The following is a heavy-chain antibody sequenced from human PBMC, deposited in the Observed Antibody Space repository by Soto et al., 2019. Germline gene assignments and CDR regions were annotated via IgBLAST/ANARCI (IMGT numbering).Heavy chain of an antibody. J-gene: IGHJ4*02. CDR3: ARDCGYSGYDSCGY. V-gene: IGHV1-18*01. Sequence: ASVKVSCKASGYTFTSYGISWVRQAPGQGLEWMGWISAYNGNTDYAQKLQGRVTMTTDTSTSTAYMELRSLRSDDTAVYYCARDCGYSGYDSCGYWGQGTLVTVSS. CDR2: ISAYNGNT. D-gene: IGHD5-12*01. CDR1: GYTFTSYG.